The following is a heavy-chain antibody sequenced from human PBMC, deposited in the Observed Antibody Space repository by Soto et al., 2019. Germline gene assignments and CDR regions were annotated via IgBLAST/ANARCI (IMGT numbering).Heavy chain of an antibody. Sequence: SETLSLTCTVSGGSISSSSYYWGWIRRPPGKGLEWIGNIYYSGSTYYNPSLKSRVTISVDTSKNQFSLKLSSVTAADTAVYYCARTTVTGLVAFDIWGQGTMVTVSS. V-gene: IGHV4-39*01. CDR3: ARTTVTGLVAFDI. D-gene: IGHD4-17*01. CDR1: GGSISSSSYY. CDR2: IYYSGST. J-gene: IGHJ3*02.